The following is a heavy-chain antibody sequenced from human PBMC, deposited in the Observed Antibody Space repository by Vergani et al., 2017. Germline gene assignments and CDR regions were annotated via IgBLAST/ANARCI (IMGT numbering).Heavy chain of an antibody. CDR2: INPYSGGT. Sequence: QVQLVQSGAEVKKPGASVKVSCKASGYTFTGYYLPWVRQAPGQGLEWMGWINPYSGGTKYAQKFQGRVTMTRDTSISTAYMELSRLRSDDTAVYYCARGYYDSSGYYVAEYFQHWGQGTLVTVSS. J-gene: IGHJ1*01. V-gene: IGHV1-2*02. CDR1: GYTFTGYY. CDR3: ARGYYDSSGYYVAEYFQH. D-gene: IGHD3-22*01.